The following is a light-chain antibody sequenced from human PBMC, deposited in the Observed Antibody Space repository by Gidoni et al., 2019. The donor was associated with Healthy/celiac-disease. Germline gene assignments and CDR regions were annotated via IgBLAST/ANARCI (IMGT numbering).Light chain of an antibody. Sequence: EIVMTLSPATLYVSPGERATLSCRASQSVSSYLAWYQQKPGQAPRILIYGESTRATGIPARFSGSGSGTDFTLTISSLQSEDFAVYYCQQYNNLPRTFGQGTKVEIK. CDR2: GES. CDR1: QSVSSY. CDR3: QQYNNLPRT. J-gene: IGKJ1*01. V-gene: IGKV3-15*01.